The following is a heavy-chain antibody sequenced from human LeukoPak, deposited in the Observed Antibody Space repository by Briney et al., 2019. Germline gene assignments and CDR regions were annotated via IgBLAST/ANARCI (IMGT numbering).Heavy chain of an antibody. CDR3: TRADSSGYYYAYHYYGMDV. CDR2: KGSKAVGGTT. Sequence: PGGSLRLSCTASGFTFGDYAMSWFRQAPGEGLEWVGFKGSKAVGGTTEYAASVKGRFTISRDDSKSIAYLQMNSLKTEDTAVYYCTRADSSGYYYAYHYYGMDVWGQGTTVTVSS. J-gene: IGHJ6*02. V-gene: IGHV3-49*03. CDR1: GFTFGDYA. D-gene: IGHD3-22*01.